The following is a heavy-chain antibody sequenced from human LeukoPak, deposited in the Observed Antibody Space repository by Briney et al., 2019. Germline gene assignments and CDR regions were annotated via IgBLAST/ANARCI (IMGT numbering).Heavy chain of an antibody. D-gene: IGHD2-2*01. CDR2: IRYDGSNK. J-gene: IGHJ4*02. Sequence: PGGSLRLSCAASGFTFSSYGMHWVRQAPGEGLEWVAFIRYDGSNKYYADSVKGRFTISRDNSKNTLYLQMNSLRAEDTAVYYCAKETYCSSTSCLWGIDYWGQGTLVTVSS. V-gene: IGHV3-30*02. CDR1: GFTFSSYG. CDR3: AKETYCSSTSCLWGIDY.